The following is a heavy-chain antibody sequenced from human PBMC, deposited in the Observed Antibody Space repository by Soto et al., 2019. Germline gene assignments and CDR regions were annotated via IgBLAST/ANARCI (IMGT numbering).Heavy chain of an antibody. Sequence: QVQLVQSGAEVKNPGSSVKVSCKASGGTFSSYAISWVRQAPGQGLEWMGGIIPIFGTANYAQKFQGRVTITADESTSTAYMELSSLRSEDTAVYYCASGSSSGYTHDYYYGMDVWGQGTTVTVSS. CDR1: GGTFSSYA. V-gene: IGHV1-69*01. D-gene: IGHD3-22*01. J-gene: IGHJ6*02. CDR2: IIPIFGTA. CDR3: ASGSSSGYTHDYYYGMDV.